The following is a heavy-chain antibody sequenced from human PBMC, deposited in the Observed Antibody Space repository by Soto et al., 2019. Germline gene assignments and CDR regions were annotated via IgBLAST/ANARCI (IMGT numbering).Heavy chain of an antibody. CDR1: GFTFSTYW. Sequence: LSFAASGFTFSTYWMRGVRQAPGKVLEWVANIKQDGGDKYYVDSVKGRFTISRDNAKNTLYLQMNSLRDEDTAVYYCARVGLLRATIPSTPSHSWGQATMITLFS. J-gene: IGHJ4*02. CDR2: IKQDGGDK. D-gene: IGHD2-2*02. CDR3: ARVGLLRATIPSTPSHS. V-gene: IGHV3-7*03.